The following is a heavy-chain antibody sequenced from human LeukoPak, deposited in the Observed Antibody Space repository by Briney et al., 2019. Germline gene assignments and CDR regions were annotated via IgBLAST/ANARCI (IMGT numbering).Heavy chain of an antibody. CDR1: GGSISSGDYY. CDR3: ARFAMVATGDAFDI. D-gene: IGHD4-23*01. Sequence: SSETLSLTCTVSGGSISSGDYYWSWIRQPPGKGLEWIGYIYYSGSTYHNPSLKSRVTISVDTSKNQFSLKLSSVTAADTAVYYCARFAMVATGDAFDIWGQGTMVTVSS. V-gene: IGHV4-30-4*08. J-gene: IGHJ3*02. CDR2: IYYSGST.